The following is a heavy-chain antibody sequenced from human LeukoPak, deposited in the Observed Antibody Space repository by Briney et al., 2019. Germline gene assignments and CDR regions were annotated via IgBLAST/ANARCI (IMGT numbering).Heavy chain of an antibody. CDR2: IYSGGST. V-gene: IGHV3-53*01. D-gene: IGHD4-23*01. Sequence: GGSLRLSCAVSGFIVSDNYMSWVRRAPGKGLEWVSLIYSGGSTYYADSVKGRFTVSRDNSKNTLYLHMNSLRAEDTAEYYCARRAGGYSHPYDYWGQGTLVTVSS. J-gene: IGHJ4*02. CDR1: GFIVSDNY. CDR3: ARRAGGYSHPYDY.